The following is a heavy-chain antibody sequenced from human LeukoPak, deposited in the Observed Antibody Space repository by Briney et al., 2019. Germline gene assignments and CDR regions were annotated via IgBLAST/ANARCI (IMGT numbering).Heavy chain of an antibody. Sequence: GSLRLSCAASGFTVSSNYMSWIRQPPGKGLEWIGEINHSGSTNYNPSLKSRVTISVDTSKNQFSLKLSSVTAADTAVYYCARGAIFGVVILSYAFDIWGQGTMVTVSS. CDR1: GFTVSSNY. D-gene: IGHD3-3*01. CDR2: INHSGST. V-gene: IGHV4-34*01. J-gene: IGHJ3*02. CDR3: ARGAIFGVVILSYAFDI.